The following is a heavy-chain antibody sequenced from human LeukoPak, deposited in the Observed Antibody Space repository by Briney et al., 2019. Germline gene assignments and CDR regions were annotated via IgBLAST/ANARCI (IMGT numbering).Heavy chain of an antibody. V-gene: IGHV3-30*18. CDR2: ISYDGSNK. Sequence: GRSLRLTCAACGFTFSSYGMHWVRQAPGKGLEWMAVISYDGSNKYYADSVKGRFTISRDNSKNTLYLQMNSLRAEDTAVYYCAKGRTRQTNYYFDYWGLGTLVTVSS. D-gene: IGHD1-1*01. J-gene: IGHJ4*02. CDR3: AKGRTRQTNYYFDY. CDR1: GFTFSSYG.